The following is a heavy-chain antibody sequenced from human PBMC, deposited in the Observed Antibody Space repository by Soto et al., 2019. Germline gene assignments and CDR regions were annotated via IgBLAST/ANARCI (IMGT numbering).Heavy chain of an antibody. CDR2: IDPSDSYT. Sequence: GESLKISCKGSGYIFTDYWISWVRQMPGKGLEWMGRIDPSDSYTTYSPSFQGHVTISADRSISTASLQWSRLKASDTAMYYCARQARTCRLTAWIEVWGQVTTVPV. CDR3: ARQARTCRLTAWIEV. J-gene: IGHJ6*02. V-gene: IGHV5-10-1*01. D-gene: IGHD5-12*01. CDR1: GYIFTDYW.